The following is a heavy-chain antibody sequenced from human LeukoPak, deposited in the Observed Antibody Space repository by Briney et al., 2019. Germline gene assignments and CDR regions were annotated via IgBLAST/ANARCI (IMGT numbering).Heavy chain of an antibody. D-gene: IGHD2-15*01. V-gene: IGHV4-59*01. Sequence: SETLSLTCTVSGGSISSYYWSWIRQPPGKGLEWIGYIYYSGSTNYNPSLKSRVTISVDTSKNQFSLKLSSVTAADTAVYYCARDLRYCSGGSCYPNWFDPWGQGTLVTVSS. CDR3: ARDLRYCSGGSCYPNWFDP. CDR2: IYYSGST. J-gene: IGHJ5*02. CDR1: GGSISSYY.